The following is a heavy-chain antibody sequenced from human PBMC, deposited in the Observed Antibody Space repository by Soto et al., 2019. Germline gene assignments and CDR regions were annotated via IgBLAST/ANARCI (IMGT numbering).Heavy chain of an antibody. Sequence: PTEILRLSCAASGFSFGSYALSWVRQAPGKGLEWVSTISGSDGKTFYADSVKGRFSISRDTSQSTLYLQMNSLRADDTAMYYCARWSYLDYWGQGTRVTVSS. CDR2: ISGSDGKT. J-gene: IGHJ4*02. V-gene: IGHV3-23*01. D-gene: IGHD3-3*01. CDR3: ARWSYLDY. CDR1: GFSFGSYA.